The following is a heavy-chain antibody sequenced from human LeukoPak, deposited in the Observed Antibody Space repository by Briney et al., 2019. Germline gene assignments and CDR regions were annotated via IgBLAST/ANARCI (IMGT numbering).Heavy chain of an antibody. Sequence: RPGGSLRLSCAASGFTFSSYAMNWVRQAPGKGLEWVAVISYDGSNKYYADSVKGRFTISRDNSKNTLYLQMNNLRVDDTAVYHCASGGHVDFWGPGTLVTVSS. V-gene: IGHV3-30-3*01. CDR1: GFTFSSYA. CDR3: ASGGHVDF. J-gene: IGHJ4*02. CDR2: ISYDGSNK.